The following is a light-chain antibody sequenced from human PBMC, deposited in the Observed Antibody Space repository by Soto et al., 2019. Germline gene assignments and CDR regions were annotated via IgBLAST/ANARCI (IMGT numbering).Light chain of an antibody. CDR2: DAS. CDR1: QSISSW. V-gene: IGKV1-5*01. CDR3: QQYNSYSWT. Sequence: IQMTQSPATLSASVGDRVTITCRASQSISSWLAWYQQKPGKAPKLLIYDASSLESGVPSRFSGSGSRTEFTLTISSLQPDDFATYYCQQYNSYSWTFGQGTKVDIK. J-gene: IGKJ1*01.